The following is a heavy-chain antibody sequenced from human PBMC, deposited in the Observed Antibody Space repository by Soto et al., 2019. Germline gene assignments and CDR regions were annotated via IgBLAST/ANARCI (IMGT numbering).Heavy chain of an antibody. CDR3: TRSIITTAGTDAFDL. Sequence: QVQLVQSGAEVKKPGASVRLSCKASGYTFTSYYIHWVRQAPGHGPEWMGMISPSSGGTDYAQKFQGRVTLTRDTSTSTVYMELSSLRSEDTAVYYCTRSIITTAGTDAFDLWGQGKLVTVSS. V-gene: IGHV1-46*03. CDR2: ISPSSGGT. J-gene: IGHJ3*01. D-gene: IGHD6-13*01. CDR1: GYTFTSYY.